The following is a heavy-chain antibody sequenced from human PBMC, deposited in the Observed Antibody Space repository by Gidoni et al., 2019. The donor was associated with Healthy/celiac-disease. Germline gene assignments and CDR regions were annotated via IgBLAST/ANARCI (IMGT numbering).Heavy chain of an antibody. CDR1: SDSISSGGYS. V-gene: IGHV4-30-2*01. CDR2: ISHSGST. Sequence: QLQLKQSGSGLVKPSKTLSLTSAVPSDSISSGGYSWSWLRQPPGKGLEWMGYISHSGSTYDNPSLKSRVTLSVDRSKNQFSRKLSSVTAADTAVYYCASGASGYDLGWFDPWGQGTLVTVSS. CDR3: ASGASGYDLGWFDP. J-gene: IGHJ5*02. D-gene: IGHD5-12*01.